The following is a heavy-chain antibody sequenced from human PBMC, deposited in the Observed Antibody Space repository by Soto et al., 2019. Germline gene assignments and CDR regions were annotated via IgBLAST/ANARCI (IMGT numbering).Heavy chain of an antibody. V-gene: IGHV4-30-4*01. CDR1: GGSISSGDYY. D-gene: IGHD2-15*01. CDR3: ARSPYGGNCHFDY. Sequence: QVQLQESGPGLVKPSQTLSLTCTVSGGSISSGDYYWSWIRQPPGKGLEWIGYIYYSGSTYYNPSLKGRVTESVATSKNQFPLKLSSVTAADTAVYYCARSPYGGNCHFDYWGQGTLVTVSS. J-gene: IGHJ4*02. CDR2: IYYSGST.